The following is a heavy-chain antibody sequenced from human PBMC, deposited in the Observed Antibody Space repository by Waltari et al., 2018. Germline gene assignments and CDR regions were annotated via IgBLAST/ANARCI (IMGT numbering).Heavy chain of an antibody. V-gene: IGHV4-39*01. Sequence: QLQVQESGPGLVKPSETLSLTCTVSGDSIRGDPYRWGWIRQPPGKGLEWIANIQYNGKTDDYPSLRSRVTISLDRSKNQFSLKLTSGTAAETAVYYCARLDTRGGGDSWGQGTLVTVSS. J-gene: IGHJ4*02. CDR1: GDSIRGDPYR. D-gene: IGHD1-26*01. CDR3: ARLDTRGGGDS. CDR2: IQYNGKT.